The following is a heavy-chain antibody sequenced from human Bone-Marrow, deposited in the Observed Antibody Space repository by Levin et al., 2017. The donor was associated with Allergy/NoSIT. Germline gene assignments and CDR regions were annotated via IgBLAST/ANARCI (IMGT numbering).Heavy chain of an antibody. CDR1: GGTFSSYA. CDR2: IIPIFGTA. Sequence: ASVKVSCKASGGTFSSYAISWVRQAPGQGLEWMGGIIPIFGTANYAQKFQGRVTITADESTSTAYMELSSLRSEDTAVYYCARTRYCSSTSCYSFGGYYYYYYMDVWGKGTTVTVSS. V-gene: IGHV1-69*13. CDR3: ARTRYCSSTSCYSFGGYYYYYYMDV. J-gene: IGHJ6*03. D-gene: IGHD2-2*01.